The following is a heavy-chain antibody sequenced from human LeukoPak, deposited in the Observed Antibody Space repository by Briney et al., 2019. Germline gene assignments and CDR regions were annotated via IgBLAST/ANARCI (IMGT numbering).Heavy chain of an antibody. D-gene: IGHD5-18*01. V-gene: IGHV4-59*01. CDR3: AXMIRGXXYXPDY. CDR2: IYYSGXT. J-gene: IGHJ4*02. Sequence: GYIYYSGXTNYNPSLKSXVTISVDTSKNQFSLKLSSVTAADTAVYYCAXMIRGXXYXPDYWGQG.